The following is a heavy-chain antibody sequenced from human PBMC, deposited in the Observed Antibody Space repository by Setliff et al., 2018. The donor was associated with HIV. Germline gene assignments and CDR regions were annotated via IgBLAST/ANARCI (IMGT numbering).Heavy chain of an antibody. CDR2: IHHTGHI. D-gene: IGHD4-17*01. CDR3: ARFDVTPMTTREY. CDR1: GASFTDYY. V-gene: IGHV4-34*01. J-gene: IGHJ4*02. Sequence: LSLTCAFYGASFTDYYWNWIRQPPGKGLEWIGEIHHTGHINYNPSFKSRVTMSLDMSTNQFSLKMASMTAADSAVYYCARFDVTPMTTREYWGQGTQVTVSS.